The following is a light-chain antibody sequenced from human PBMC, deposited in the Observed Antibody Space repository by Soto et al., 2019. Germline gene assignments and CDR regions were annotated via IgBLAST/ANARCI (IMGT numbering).Light chain of an antibody. CDR3: QQSYSSPQT. CDR1: QSIGTH. V-gene: IGKV1-39*01. CDR2: AAS. Sequence: DIQMTQSPSSLSASVGDRVTITCRASQSIGTHLNWYQQKPGKAPKLLIYAASSLQSGVPSRFSGSGSGTDFTLTISSLQPEDFATYYCQQSYSSPQTFGQGTKVEIK. J-gene: IGKJ1*01.